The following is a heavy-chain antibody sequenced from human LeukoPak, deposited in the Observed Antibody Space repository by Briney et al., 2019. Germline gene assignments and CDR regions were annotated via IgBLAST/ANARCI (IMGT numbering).Heavy chain of an antibody. CDR1: GFTFSSYA. D-gene: IGHD1-26*01. CDR2: ISGSGGST. CDR3: ATAEGGAYDY. Sequence: PRGSPRLSCAASGFTFSSYAMSGVRQAPGKELEWVSAISGSGGSTDYADSVKGRFTISRDNSKNTLYLQMNSLRAEDTAVYYCATAEGGAYDYWGQGTLVTVSS. V-gene: IGHV3-23*01. J-gene: IGHJ4*02.